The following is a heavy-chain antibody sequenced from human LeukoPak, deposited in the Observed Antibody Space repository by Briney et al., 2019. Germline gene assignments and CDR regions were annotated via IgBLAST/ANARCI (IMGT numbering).Heavy chain of an antibody. CDR1: GFTFNNCA. V-gene: IGHV3-23*01. CDR3: AKGGGSGNYRPDY. CDR2: ISGSGGST. Sequence: PGGSLRLSCAASGFTFNNCAMTWVRQAPGKGLEWVSGISGSGGSTYYADSVKGRFTISRDNSKNTLYLQMNGLRAEDTAVYYCAKGGGSGNYRPDYWGQGTLVTVSS. D-gene: IGHD1-26*01. J-gene: IGHJ4*02.